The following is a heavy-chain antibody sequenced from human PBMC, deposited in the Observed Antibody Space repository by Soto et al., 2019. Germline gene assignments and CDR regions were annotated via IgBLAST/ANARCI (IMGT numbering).Heavy chain of an antibody. CDR2: IYSGGNS. D-gene: IGHD3-10*01. V-gene: IGHV3-53*01. CDR3: ARLGPYGSETYSFRYNWFDP. J-gene: IGHJ5*02. CDR1: GCNVSSSH. Sequence: PWGPLRLSCTTSGCNVSSSHSSWIRKAPGKGLDWVSVIYSGGNSYYAVSVQGRFTISRDNSKNTVYLQMNSLRGEDTAIYYCARLGPYGSETYSFRYNWFDPWGQGTLVTVS.